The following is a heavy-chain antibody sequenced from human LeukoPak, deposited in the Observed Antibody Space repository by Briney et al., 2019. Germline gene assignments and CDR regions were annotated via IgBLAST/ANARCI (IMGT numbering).Heavy chain of an antibody. CDR1: GDSVSSNSAA. CDR3: ARDMLRLGMTFDY. CDR2: TYYRSTWYN. Sequence: SETLSLTCAISGDSVSSNSAAWNWIRQSPSRGLEWLGRTYYRSTWYNDYAVSVKSRITINPDTSKNQFSLQLNSVTPDDTAVYYCARDMLRLGMTFDYWGQGTLVTVSS. D-gene: IGHD5-12*01. V-gene: IGHV6-1*01. J-gene: IGHJ4*02.